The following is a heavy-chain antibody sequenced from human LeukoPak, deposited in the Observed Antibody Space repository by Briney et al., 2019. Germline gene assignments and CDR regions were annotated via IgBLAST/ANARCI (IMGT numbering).Heavy chain of an antibody. J-gene: IGHJ5*02. CDR3: ARVKNGVGYCSSTCCVYNWFDP. V-gene: IGHV1-2*02. CDR1: GYTFTGYY. CDR2: INPNSGGT. Sequence: ASVKVSCKASGYTFTGYYMHWVRQAPGQGLEWMGWINPNSGGTNYAQKFQGRVTMTRDTSISTAYMELSRLRSDDTAVYYCARVKNGVGYCSSTCCVYNWFDPWGQGTLVTVSS. D-gene: IGHD2-2*01.